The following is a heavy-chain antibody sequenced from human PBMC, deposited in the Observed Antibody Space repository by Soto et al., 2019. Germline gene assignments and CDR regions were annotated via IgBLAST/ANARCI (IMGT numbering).Heavy chain of an antibody. V-gene: IGHV3-23*01. CDR3: AKEFLSYFDWASRENAFDI. D-gene: IGHD3-9*01. Sequence: EVQLLESGGGLVQPGGSLRLSCAASGFTFSSYAMSWVRQAPGKGLEWVSAISGSGGSTYYADSVKGRFTISRDNSKNTLYLQMNSLRAEDTAVYYCAKEFLSYFDWASRENAFDIWGQGTMVTVSS. J-gene: IGHJ3*02. CDR2: ISGSGGST. CDR1: GFTFSSYA.